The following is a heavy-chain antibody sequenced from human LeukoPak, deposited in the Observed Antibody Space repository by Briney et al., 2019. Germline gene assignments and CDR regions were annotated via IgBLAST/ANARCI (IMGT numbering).Heavy chain of an antibody. CDR1: GSTFRNYG. D-gene: IGHD2-8*01. Sequence: PGGTLRLSCAVSGSTFRNYGMSWVRQAPGKGLEWVAVISYDGSNKYYADSVKGRFTISRDNSKNTLYLQMNSLRAEDTAVYYCARDIDQMVTPDYWGQGTLVTVSS. CDR3: ARDIDQMVTPDY. V-gene: IGHV3-30*03. CDR2: ISYDGSNK. J-gene: IGHJ4*02.